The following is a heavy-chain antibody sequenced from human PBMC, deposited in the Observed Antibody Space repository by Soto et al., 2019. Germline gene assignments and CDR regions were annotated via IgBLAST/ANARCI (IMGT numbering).Heavy chain of an antibody. CDR2: ISGSGGST. Sequence: EVQLLESGGGLVQPGGSLRLSCAASGFTFSSYAMSWVRQAPGKGLEWVSAISGSGGSTYYADSVKGRFTISRDNSKNTLYLQMNSLRAEDTAVYYCAMEVTMVRGVISSLYHRKAGYGMDVWGQGTTVTVSS. V-gene: IGHV3-23*01. CDR1: GFTFSSYA. CDR3: AMEVTMVRGVISSLYHRKAGYGMDV. D-gene: IGHD3-10*01. J-gene: IGHJ6*02.